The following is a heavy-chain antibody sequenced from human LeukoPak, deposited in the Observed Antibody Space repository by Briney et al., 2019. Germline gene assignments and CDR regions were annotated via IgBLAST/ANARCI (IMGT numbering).Heavy chain of an antibody. V-gene: IGHV3-30-3*01. D-gene: IGHD3-10*01. J-gene: IGHJ2*01. CDR3: ARGTMVRGVGYFDL. CDR2: ISYDGSNK. Sequence: GGSLRLSCAASGFTFSSYAMHWVRQAPGKGLEWVAVISYDGSNKYYADSVKGRFTISRDNSKDTLYLQMNSLRAEDTAVYYCARGTMVRGVGYFDLWGRGTLVTVSS. CDR1: GFTFSSYA.